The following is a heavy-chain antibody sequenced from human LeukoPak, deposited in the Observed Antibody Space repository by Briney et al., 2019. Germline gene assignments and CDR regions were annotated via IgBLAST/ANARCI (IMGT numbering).Heavy chain of an antibody. D-gene: IGHD4-17*01. J-gene: IGHJ6*03. Sequence: ASVKVSCKASRYTFTSYGIRWVRQAPGQGLEWMGWISAYNGNTNYAQKLQGRVTMTTDTSTRTAYMELRSLRSDDTAVYYCARVTSAVTTNYYLFMDVGGKETTVTVP. V-gene: IGHV1-18*01. CDR1: RYTFTSYG. CDR3: ARVTSAVTTNYYLFMDV. CDR2: ISAYNGNT.